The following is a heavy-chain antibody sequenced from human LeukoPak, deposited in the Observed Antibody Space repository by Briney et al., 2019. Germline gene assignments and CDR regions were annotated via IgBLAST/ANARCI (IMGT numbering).Heavy chain of an antibody. D-gene: IGHD2/OR15-2a*01. J-gene: IGHJ4*02. V-gene: IGHV3-64*01. CDR2: ISSNGGTT. Sequence: PGGSLRLSCAASGFTFSSYAMHWVRQAPGKGLEYVSAISSNGGTTYYANSVKGRFTISRDNSKNMLYLQMGSLRAEDMAVYYCARASRAFLFDYCGQGTLVTVSS. CDR3: ARASRAFLFDY. CDR1: GFTFSSYA.